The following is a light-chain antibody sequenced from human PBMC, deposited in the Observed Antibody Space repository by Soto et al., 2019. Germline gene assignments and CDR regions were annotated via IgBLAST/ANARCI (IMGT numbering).Light chain of an antibody. CDR1: RGHSSYA. J-gene: IGLJ3*02. CDR2: RNSDGSH. V-gene: IGLV4-69*01. CDR3: QSWGTGIPWV. Sequence: QLVLTQSPSASASLGASVKLTCTLSRGHSSYAIAWHQQQPEKGPRYLMKRNSDGSHSQGDGIPDRFSGSSSGAERYRTISSLQSEDEADYYCQSWGTGIPWVFGGGTKLTLL.